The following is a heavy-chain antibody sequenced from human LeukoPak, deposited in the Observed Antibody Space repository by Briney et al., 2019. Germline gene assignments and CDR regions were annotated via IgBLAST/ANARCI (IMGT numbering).Heavy chain of an antibody. V-gene: IGHV4-59*01. Sequence: GSLRLSCAASGFTFSSYSMNWIRQPPGKGLEWIGYIYYSGSTHYNPSLKSRVTISVDTSKNQFSLKLTSVTAADTAVYYCARLKGHYYDSSGSYRDIWGQGTMVTVSS. D-gene: IGHD3-22*01. CDR3: ARLKGHYYDSSGSYRDI. CDR2: IYYSGST. CDR1: GFTFSSYS. J-gene: IGHJ3*02.